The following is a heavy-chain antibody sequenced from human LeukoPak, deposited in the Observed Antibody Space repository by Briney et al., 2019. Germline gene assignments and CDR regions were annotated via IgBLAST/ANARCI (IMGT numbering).Heavy chain of an antibody. CDR1: GGSISSSSYY. CDR2: IYYSGST. V-gene: IGHV4-39*07. D-gene: IGHD3-9*01. Sequence: SETLSLTCTVSGGSISSSSYYWGWIRQPPGKGLEWIGSIYYSGSTYYNPSLKSRVTISVDTSKNQFSLKLSSVTAADAAVYYCAREGTYDILTGYSTSFDSFDIWGQGKMVTVSS. J-gene: IGHJ3*02. CDR3: AREGTYDILTGYSTSFDSFDI.